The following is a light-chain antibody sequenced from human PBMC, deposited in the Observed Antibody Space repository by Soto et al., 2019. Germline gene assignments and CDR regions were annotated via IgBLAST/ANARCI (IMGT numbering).Light chain of an antibody. CDR2: DAS. CDR1: QSISSY. V-gene: IGKV3-11*01. J-gene: IGKJ3*01. CDR3: HQRSTWPFT. Sequence: EIVLTQSPATLSLSPGERATLSCRASQSISSYLAWYQQKPDQAPRLLIYDASNRATGIPARFSGSGSGTDLPLTISSLEPEDFAVYYCHQRSTWPFTFGPGTKVDIK.